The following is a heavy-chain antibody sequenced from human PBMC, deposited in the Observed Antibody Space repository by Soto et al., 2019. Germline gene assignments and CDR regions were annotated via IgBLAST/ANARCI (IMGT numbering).Heavy chain of an antibody. Sequence: QLQLQESGPGLVKPSETLSLTCTVSGGSISSSSYYWGWIRQPPGKGLEWIGSIYYSGSTYYNPSLKSRVTISVDTSKNQFSLKLSSVTAADTAVYYCARRRLLWFGEFTYYFDYWGQGTLVTVSS. J-gene: IGHJ4*02. V-gene: IGHV4-39*01. D-gene: IGHD3-10*01. CDR1: GGSISSSSYY. CDR2: IYYSGST. CDR3: ARRRLLWFGEFTYYFDY.